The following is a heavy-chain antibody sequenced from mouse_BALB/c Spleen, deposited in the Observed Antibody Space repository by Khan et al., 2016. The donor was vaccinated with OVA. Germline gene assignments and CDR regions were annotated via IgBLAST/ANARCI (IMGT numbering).Heavy chain of an antibody. CDR1: GFTFSNYA. V-gene: IGHV5-9-1*01. J-gene: IGHJ1*01. CDR2: ISSSGNYT. D-gene: IGHD1-1*01. CDR3: VRPPITTVVATSYWFFDV. Sequence: EVMLVESGGGLVKPGGSLKLSCAASGFTFSNYAMSWVRQTPEKRLEWVATISSSGNYTYYPDSVKGRFTISRDNAKKNLYLQLSSLRSEDTAMYYCVRPPITTVVATSYWFFDVWGAGTTVTVSS.